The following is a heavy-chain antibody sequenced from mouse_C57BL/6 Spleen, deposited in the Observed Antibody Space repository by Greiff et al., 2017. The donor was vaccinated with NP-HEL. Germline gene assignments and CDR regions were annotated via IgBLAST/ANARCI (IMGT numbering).Heavy chain of an antibody. CDR1: GYTFTDYN. CDR3: ARGGIIYDGDYDYAMDY. J-gene: IGHJ4*01. Sequence: VQLKQSGPELVKPGASVKIPCKASGYTFTDYNMDWVKQSHGKSLEWIGDINPNNGGTIYNQKFKGKATLTVDKSSSTAYMELRSLTSEATEVYYCARGGIIYDGDYDYAMDYWGQVTSVTVSS. CDR2: INPNNGGT. D-gene: IGHD2-3*01. V-gene: IGHV1-18*01.